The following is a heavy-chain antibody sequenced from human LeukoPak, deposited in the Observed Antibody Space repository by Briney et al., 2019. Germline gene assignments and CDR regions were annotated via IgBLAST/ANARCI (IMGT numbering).Heavy chain of an antibody. CDR3: AYNRHFALDN. V-gene: IGHV4-4*02. CDR2: IYHSGGA. CDR1: GASIDSHSW. Sequence: PSGTLSLTCAVSGASIDSHSWWSWVRQPPGKGLEWIGEIYHSGGANYKPSLKSRVTMSLDTSKNHFSLKLTSVTAADTAVYYCAYNRHFALDNWGQGTLVTVSS. D-gene: IGHD1-14*01. J-gene: IGHJ4*02.